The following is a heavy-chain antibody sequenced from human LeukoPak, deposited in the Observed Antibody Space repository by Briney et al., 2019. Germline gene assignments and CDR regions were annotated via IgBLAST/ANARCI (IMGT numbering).Heavy chain of an antibody. V-gene: IGHV3-21*01. CDR3: ARGGPAAGRFDY. J-gene: IGHJ4*02. CDR2: ISSSSSYI. Sequence: ETGGSLRLSCAASGFTFSSYSMNWVRQAPGKGLEWVSSISSSSSYIYYADSVKGRFTISRDNAKNSLYLQMNSLRAEDTAVYYCARGGPAAGRFDYWGQGTLVTVSS. CDR1: GFTFSSYS. D-gene: IGHD6-13*01.